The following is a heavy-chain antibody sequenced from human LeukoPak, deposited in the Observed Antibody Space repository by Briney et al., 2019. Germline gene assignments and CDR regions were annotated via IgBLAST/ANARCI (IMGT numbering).Heavy chain of an antibody. Sequence: PSETLSLTCAVYGGSFSGYYWSWIRQPPGKGLEWIGEINHSGSTNYNPSLKSRATISVDTSKNQFSLKLSSVTAADTAVYYCATGGVSYGSGSYGYDAFDIWGQGTMVTVSS. J-gene: IGHJ3*02. V-gene: IGHV4-34*01. CDR1: GGSFSGYY. CDR2: INHSGST. CDR3: ATGGVSYGSGSYGYDAFDI. D-gene: IGHD3-10*01.